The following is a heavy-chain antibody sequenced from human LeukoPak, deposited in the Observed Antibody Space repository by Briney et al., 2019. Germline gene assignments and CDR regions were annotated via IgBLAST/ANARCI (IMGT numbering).Heavy chain of an antibody. J-gene: IGHJ5*02. CDR3: AGSWNAERSFDP. CDR2: IFTTGPG. CDR1: GASINSSPYY. Sequence: SETLSLTCSVSGASINSSPYYWTWVRQPAGKGLEWIGHIFTTGPGSYNPSLRSRVTISRDTSKNEFSLSLNSVTAADTAVYYCAGSWNAERSFDPWGQGTLVTVSS. D-gene: IGHD1-1*01. V-gene: IGHV4-61*09.